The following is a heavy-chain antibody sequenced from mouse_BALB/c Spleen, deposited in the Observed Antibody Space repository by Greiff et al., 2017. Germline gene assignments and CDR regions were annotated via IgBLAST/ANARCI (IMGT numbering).Heavy chain of an antibody. Sequence: VQLQQSGAELVRPGASVKLSCTASGFNIKDYYMHWVKQRPEQGLEWIGWIDPENGDTEYAPKFQGKATMTADTSSNTAYLQLSSLTSEDTAVYYCNERGYYFDYWGQGTTLTVSS. CDR3: NERGYYFDY. J-gene: IGHJ2*01. CDR2: IDPENGDT. CDR1: GFNIKDYY. V-gene: IGHV14-4*02.